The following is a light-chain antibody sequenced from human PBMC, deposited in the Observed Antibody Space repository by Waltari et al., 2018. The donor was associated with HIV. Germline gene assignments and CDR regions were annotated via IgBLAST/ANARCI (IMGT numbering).Light chain of an antibody. CDR2: RNR. CDR1: THNIGSNT. Sequence: QSVLPQPPSASGTLGQAVTISCFGSTHNIGSNTVNWYQHLPGAAPKLIIFRNRQRPSGVPDRFSGSQSGTSAFLTITGLLSGDEATYYCAAWDASLHVLFGGGTQLTVV. J-gene: IGLJ2*01. CDR3: AAWDASLHVL. V-gene: IGLV1-44*01.